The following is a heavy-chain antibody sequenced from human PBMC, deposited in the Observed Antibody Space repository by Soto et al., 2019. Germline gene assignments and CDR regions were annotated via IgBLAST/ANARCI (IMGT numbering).Heavy chain of an antibody. CDR2: ISGSGGST. D-gene: IGHD5-18*01. J-gene: IGHJ6*02. V-gene: IGHV3-23*01. Sequence: GGSLRLSCAASGFTFSSYAMSWVRQAPGKGLEWASVISGSGGSTYYADSVKGRFTISRDNSKNTLYLQMNSLRAEDTAVYYCAKDRNSYGYGYYYGMDVWGQGTMVTVSS. CDR3: AKDRNSYGYGYYYGMDV. CDR1: GFTFSSYA.